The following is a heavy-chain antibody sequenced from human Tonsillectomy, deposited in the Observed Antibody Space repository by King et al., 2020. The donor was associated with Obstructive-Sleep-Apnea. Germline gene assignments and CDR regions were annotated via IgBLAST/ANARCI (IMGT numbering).Heavy chain of an antibody. CDR3: AGWDNSGYLERGYYYGMDV. CDR1: GLIFSNYG. CDR2: ISSVGSTI. J-gene: IGHJ6*02. Sequence: VQLVESGGGMAQPGGSLRLSCAASGLIFSNYGMNWVRQAPGKGLEWVSYISSVGSTIHYVDSVRGRFSISRDNAKNSLYLQMNSLRAEDTAIYYCAGWDNSGYLERGYYYGMDVWGQGTTVTVSS. D-gene: IGHD3-22*01. V-gene: IGHV3-48*04.